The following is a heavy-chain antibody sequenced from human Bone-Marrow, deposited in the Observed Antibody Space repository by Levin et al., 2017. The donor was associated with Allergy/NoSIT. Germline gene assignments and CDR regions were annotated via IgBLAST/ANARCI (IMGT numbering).Heavy chain of an antibody. Sequence: GGSLRLSCAASGFTFSHFPMHWVRQAPGKGLEWVALVSYDGSTKFYAGSVKGRFTISRDNSRNTLYLQMDSLSAEDTAVYYCAKSSTYDSNYYYYDMDVWGRGTTVTVSS. V-gene: IGHV3-30*18. J-gene: IGHJ6*02. CDR2: VSYDGSTK. CDR3: AKSSTYDSNYYYYDMDV. CDR1: GFTFSHFP. D-gene: IGHD2-2*01.